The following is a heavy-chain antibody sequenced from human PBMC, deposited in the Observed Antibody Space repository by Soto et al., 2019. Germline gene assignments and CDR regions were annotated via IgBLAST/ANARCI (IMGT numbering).Heavy chain of an antibody. V-gene: IGHV4-4*07. CDR1: GISIDNYY. CDR3: VRDVGGSGWFAP. J-gene: IGHJ5*02. Sequence: QVQLQQSGPGLVKPSETLSLTCTVSGISIDNYYCSWIRQSAGKGLEWIGRIYSSGTTIYNPSLKSRVTMSVDMSKSQFSLNVRSVTAADTAVYYCVRDVGGSGWFAPWGQGTLVTVSS. CDR2: IYSSGTT.